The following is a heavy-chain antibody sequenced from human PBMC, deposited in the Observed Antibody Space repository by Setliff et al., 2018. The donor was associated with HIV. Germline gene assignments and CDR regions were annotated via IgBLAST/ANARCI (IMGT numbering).Heavy chain of an antibody. D-gene: IGHD3-10*01. Sequence: ASVKVSRKASGYTFTNYGITWVRQAPGQGLEWMGWISAYNGIINYAQNLQGRVTMTTDTSTRTAYMELRSLRSDDTAVYYCARTSTMVRGVIMDYYYYMDVWGKGSTVTVSS. J-gene: IGHJ6*03. CDR2: ISAYNGII. CDR3: ARTSTMVRGVIMDYYYYMDV. CDR1: GYTFTNYG. V-gene: IGHV1-18*01.